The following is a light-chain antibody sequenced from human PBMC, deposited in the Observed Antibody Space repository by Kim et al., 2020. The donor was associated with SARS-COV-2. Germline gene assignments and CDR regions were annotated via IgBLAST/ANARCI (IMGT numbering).Light chain of an antibody. J-gene: IGKJ1*01. V-gene: IGKV3-15*01. CDR3: QQYNNWPRT. CDR2: GAS. Sequence: EIVMTQSPATLSVSPGERATLSCRASQSVSSTLAWYQSKPGQAPRLIIYGASTRATGVPARFSGSGSGTEFTLTISSLQSEDSAFYYCQQYNNWPRTFGQGTKVDIK. CDR1: QSVSST.